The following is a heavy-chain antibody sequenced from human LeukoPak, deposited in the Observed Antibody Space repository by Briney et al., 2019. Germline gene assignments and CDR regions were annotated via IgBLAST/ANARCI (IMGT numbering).Heavy chain of an antibody. CDR1: GGSISIYY. CDR2: IYYSGST. CDR3: ARHVLFEWLPTPFDAFDI. V-gene: IGHV4-59*08. Sequence: SETLSLTCTVSGGSISIYYWSWIRQPPGKGLEWIGYIYYSGSTNYNPSLKSRVTISVDTSKNQFSLKLSSVTAADTAVYYCARHVLFEWLPTPFDAFDIWGQGTMVTVSS. J-gene: IGHJ3*02. D-gene: IGHD3-3*01.